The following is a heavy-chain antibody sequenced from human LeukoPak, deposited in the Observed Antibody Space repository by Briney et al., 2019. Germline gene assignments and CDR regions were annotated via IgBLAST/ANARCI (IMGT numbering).Heavy chain of an antibody. CDR2: ISGGSGST. J-gene: IGHJ4*02. V-gene: IGHV1-3*01. CDR3: ARDYGYSLLFY. Sequence: GASVKVSSKASGYAFTNYAIHWICQAPGQRLEWMGWISGGSGSTKYSQKLQGRVTITRDTSASTAYMELSSLISEDTAVYYCARDYGYSLLFYWGQGTLVSVSS. CDR1: GYAFTNYA. D-gene: IGHD5-12*01.